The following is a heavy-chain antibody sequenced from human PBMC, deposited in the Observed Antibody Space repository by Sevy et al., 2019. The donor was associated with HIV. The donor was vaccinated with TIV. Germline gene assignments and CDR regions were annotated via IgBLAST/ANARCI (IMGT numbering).Heavy chain of an antibody. CDR2: ISSSSSYI. D-gene: IGHD3-22*01. V-gene: IGHV3-21*01. CDR3: ARDAITMDYYDSSGYYTLDAFDI. J-gene: IGHJ3*02. CDR1: GFTFSSYS. Sequence: GGSLRLSCAASGFTFSSYSMNWVRQAPGKGLEWVSSISSSSSYIYYADSVKGRFTISRDNAKNSLYLQMNGLRAEDTAVYYCARDAITMDYYDSSGYYTLDAFDIWGQGTMVTVSS.